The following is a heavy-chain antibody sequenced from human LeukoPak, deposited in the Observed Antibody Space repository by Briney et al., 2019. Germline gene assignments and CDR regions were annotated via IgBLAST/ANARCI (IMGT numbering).Heavy chain of an antibody. CDR1: GYTFTGYY. J-gene: IGHJ4*02. Sequence: APVKVSCKASGYTFTGYYMHWVRQAPGQGLEWMGWINPNSGGTNYAQKFQGRVTMTRDTSTSTVYMEPSSLRSEDTAVYYCARDTKWGYYDSSGYTFDYWGQGTLVTVSS. D-gene: IGHD3-22*01. CDR3: ARDTKWGYYDSSGYTFDY. CDR2: INPNSGGT. V-gene: IGHV1-2*02.